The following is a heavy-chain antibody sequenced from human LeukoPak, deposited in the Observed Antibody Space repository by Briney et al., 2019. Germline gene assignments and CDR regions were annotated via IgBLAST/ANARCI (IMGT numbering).Heavy chain of an antibody. D-gene: IGHD5-24*01. Sequence: PGGSPRLSCAASGFTFSRHWMSWVRQAPGKGLEWVANIKQDGSEKYYVDSVEGRFTISRDNAQNSLYLQMNSLRAEDTAVYYCAKTMEDGYNSPHAFDIWGQGTMVTVSS. CDR3: AKTMEDGYNSPHAFDI. CDR2: IKQDGSEK. V-gene: IGHV3-7*01. CDR1: GFTFSRHW. J-gene: IGHJ3*02.